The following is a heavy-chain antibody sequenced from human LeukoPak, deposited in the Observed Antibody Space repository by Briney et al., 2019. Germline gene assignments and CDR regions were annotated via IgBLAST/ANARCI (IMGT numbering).Heavy chain of an antibody. CDR1: GGSVSSGSYY. J-gene: IGHJ4*02. CDR2: IYYSGST. D-gene: IGHD4-17*01. Sequence: SETLSLTCTVSGGSVSSGSYYWSWIRQPPGKGLEWIGYIYYSGSTNYNPSLKSRVTISVDTSKNQFSLKLTSVTAADTAVYYCARHNDYGDYFFDYWGQGTLVTVSS. CDR3: ARHNDYGDYFFDY. V-gene: IGHV4-61*01.